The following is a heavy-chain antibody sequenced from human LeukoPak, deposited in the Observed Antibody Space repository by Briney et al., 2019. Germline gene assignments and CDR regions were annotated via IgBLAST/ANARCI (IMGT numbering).Heavy chain of an antibody. J-gene: IGHJ4*02. CDR3: VKDLSYESSGYVFDY. CDR1: GFTFEDYT. D-gene: IGHD3-22*01. Sequence: PGGSLRLSCAASGFTFEDYTMHWVRQAPGKTLEWVSLISWDGTPYYTDSVKGRFTISRDTAKNSLYLQMDTLRSEDTAFYYCVKDLSYESSGYVFDYWGQGTLVTVSS. CDR2: ISWDGTP. V-gene: IGHV3-43*01.